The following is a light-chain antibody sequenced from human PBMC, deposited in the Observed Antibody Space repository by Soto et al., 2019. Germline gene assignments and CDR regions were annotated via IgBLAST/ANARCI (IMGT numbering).Light chain of an antibody. J-gene: IGKJ1*01. CDR3: QQYNSYSWT. V-gene: IGKV1-5*01. Sequence: DIQMTQSPSTLSASVGDRVTITCRASQSISSWLAWYQQKPGKAPKLLIDDASSLESGVPSRFSGSGFGTEFTLTISSLQPDDVATYYCQQYNSYSWTFGQGTKVDIK. CDR1: QSISSW. CDR2: DAS.